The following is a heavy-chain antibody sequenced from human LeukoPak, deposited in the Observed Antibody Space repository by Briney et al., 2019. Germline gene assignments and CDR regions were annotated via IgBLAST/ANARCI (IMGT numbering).Heavy chain of an antibody. Sequence: PSETLSLTCTVSGGSISSSSYYWGWIRQPPGKGLEWIGSIYYSGSTYYNPSLKSRVTISVDTSKNQFSLKLSSVTAADTAVYYCARRGGVVVITTRGYYFDYWGQGTLVTVSS. CDR2: IYYSGST. D-gene: IGHD3-22*01. CDR1: GGSISSSSYY. J-gene: IGHJ4*02. CDR3: ARRGGVVVITTRGYYFDY. V-gene: IGHV4-39*07.